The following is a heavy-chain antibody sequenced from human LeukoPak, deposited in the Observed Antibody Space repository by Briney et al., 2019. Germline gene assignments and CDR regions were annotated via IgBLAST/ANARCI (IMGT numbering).Heavy chain of an antibody. CDR3: ASQSRDGYNTLRY. CDR1: GGSISSYY. D-gene: IGHD5-12*01. CDR2: IYYSGST. J-gene: IGHJ4*02. V-gene: IGHV4-59*08. Sequence: SETLSLTCTVSGGSISSYYWSWIRQPPGKGLEWIGYIYYSGSTNYNPSLKSRVTISVDTSKNQFSLKLSSVSAADTAVYYCASQSRDGYNTLRYWGQRTLVTVSS.